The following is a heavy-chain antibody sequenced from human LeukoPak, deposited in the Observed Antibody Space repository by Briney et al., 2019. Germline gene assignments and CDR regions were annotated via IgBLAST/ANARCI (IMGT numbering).Heavy chain of an antibody. V-gene: IGHV3-66*01. CDR2: YAGGST. CDR1: GFTVSRNY. J-gene: IGHJ2*01. CDR3: ARGSPIGAWWYFGL. Sequence: GGSLRLSCAASGFTVSRNYMSWVRQAPGKGLEWVSVYAGGSTNYADSVKGRFTISRDISKNTLYLQMNSLKAEDTAIYFCARGSPIGAWWYFGLWGRGTLVTVSS.